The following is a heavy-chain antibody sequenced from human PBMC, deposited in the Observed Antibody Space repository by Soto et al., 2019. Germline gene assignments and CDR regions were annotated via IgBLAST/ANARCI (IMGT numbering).Heavy chain of an antibody. CDR2: INWNGRTR. V-gene: IGHV3-20*04. J-gene: IGHJ4*02. CDR1: GFTFDDYG. Sequence: GGSLRLSCAASGFTFDDYGMSWVRQVPGKGLEWVAGINWNGRTRNYADSVKGRFTISRDTAKNSLYLQMNNLRAEDTALYFCARASPRGRYFDWLIFPLGHWGQGTLVTVSS. CDR3: ARASPRGRYFDWLIFPLGH. D-gene: IGHD3-9*01.